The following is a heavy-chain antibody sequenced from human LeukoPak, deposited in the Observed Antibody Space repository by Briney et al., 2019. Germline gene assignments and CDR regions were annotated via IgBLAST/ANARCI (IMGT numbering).Heavy chain of an antibody. CDR1: GGSISSYY. Sequence: SETLSLTCTVSGGSISSYYXSXIRQPPGKGXXXXXYIYYSGSTNYNPSLKSRXXXXVDTSKNQFSLKLSSVTAADTAVYYCARVKVDFWSGYCFDYWGQGTLVTVSS. V-gene: IGHV4-59*01. D-gene: IGHD3-3*01. J-gene: IGHJ4*02. CDR3: ARVKVDFWSGYCFDY. CDR2: IYYSGST.